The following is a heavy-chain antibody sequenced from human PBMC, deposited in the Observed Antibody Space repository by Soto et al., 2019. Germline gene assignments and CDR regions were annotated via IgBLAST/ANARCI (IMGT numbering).Heavy chain of an antibody. CDR3: ARSQRGRTAFTFDS. V-gene: IGHV4-61*01. CDR1: GDSVGNENYY. D-gene: IGHD1-26*01. J-gene: IGHJ4*02. CDR2: IYYSGTT. Sequence: SETLSLTCTVSGDSVGNENYYWAWIRQSPGKGLEWIGYIYYSGTTNYNSHLKSRVTLSVDTSRNQFSLSLTSVTAADTAVYFCARSQRGRTAFTFDSWAQGVLVTVSS.